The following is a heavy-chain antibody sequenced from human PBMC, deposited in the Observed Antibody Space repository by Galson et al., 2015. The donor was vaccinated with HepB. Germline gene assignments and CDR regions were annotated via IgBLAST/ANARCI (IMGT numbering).Heavy chain of an antibody. CDR1: GFTFSSYW. J-gene: IGHJ3*02. D-gene: IGHD5-18*01. Sequence: SLRLSCAASGFTFSSYWMSWVRQAPGKGLEWVANIKQDGSEKYYVDSVKGRFTISRDNAKNSLYLQMNSLRAEDTAVYYCARADTAMEYVAPSAFDIWGQGTMVTVSS. V-gene: IGHV3-7*01. CDR2: IKQDGSEK. CDR3: ARADTAMEYVAPSAFDI.